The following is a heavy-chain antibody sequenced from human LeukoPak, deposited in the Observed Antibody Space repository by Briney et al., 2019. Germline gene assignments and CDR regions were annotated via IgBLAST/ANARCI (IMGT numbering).Heavy chain of an antibody. J-gene: IGHJ4*02. CDR3: TRHPFDY. CDR2: IRSKANSYAT. CDR1: GFTFSSYA. V-gene: IGHV3-73*01. Sequence: GGSLRLSCAASGFTFSSYAMSWVRQASGKGLEWVGRIRSKANSYATAYAASVKGRFTISRDDSKNTAYLQMNSLKTEDTAVYYCTRHPFDYWGQGTLVTVSS.